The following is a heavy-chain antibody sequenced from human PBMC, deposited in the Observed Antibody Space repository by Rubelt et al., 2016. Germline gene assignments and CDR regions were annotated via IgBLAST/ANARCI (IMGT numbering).Heavy chain of an antibody. CDR1: SVSNAW. D-gene: IGHD3-3*01. Sequence: SVSNAWMNWVRQAPGKGLEWVGRIKSKTDGGTTDYAAPVKGRFTISRDDSKNTLYLQMNSLKTEDTAVYYCTTDVRFWRPDGMDVWGQGTTVTVSS. CDR3: TTDVRFWRPDGMDV. J-gene: IGHJ6*02. CDR2: IKSKTDGGTT. V-gene: IGHV3-15*07.